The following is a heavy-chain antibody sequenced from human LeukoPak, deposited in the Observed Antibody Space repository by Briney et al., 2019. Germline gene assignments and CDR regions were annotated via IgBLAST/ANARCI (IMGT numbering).Heavy chain of an antibody. V-gene: IGHV3-21*01. CDR3: ARDYYGGYYFDY. Sequence: GGSLRLSCAASGFTFTTYTMNWVRQAPGKGLEWVSSISSSGSYIYYADSVKGRFTISRDNAKNSLYLQMNSLRAEDTAVYYCARDYYGGYYFDYWGQGTLVTVSS. D-gene: IGHD1-26*01. CDR2: ISSSGSYI. CDR1: GFTFTTYT. J-gene: IGHJ4*02.